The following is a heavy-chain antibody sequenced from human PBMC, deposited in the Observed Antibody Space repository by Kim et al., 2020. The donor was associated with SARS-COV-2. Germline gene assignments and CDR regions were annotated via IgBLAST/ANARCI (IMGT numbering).Heavy chain of an antibody. Sequence: ASVKVSCKASGYTFTGYYMHWVRQAPGQGLEWMGRINPNSGGTNYAQKFQGRVTMTRDTSISTAYMELSRLRSDDTAVYYCARDRITMIVVGGMDVWGQGTTVTVSS. CDR2: INPNSGGT. CDR3: ARDRITMIVVGGMDV. D-gene: IGHD3-22*01. V-gene: IGHV1-2*06. J-gene: IGHJ6*02. CDR1: GYTFTGYY.